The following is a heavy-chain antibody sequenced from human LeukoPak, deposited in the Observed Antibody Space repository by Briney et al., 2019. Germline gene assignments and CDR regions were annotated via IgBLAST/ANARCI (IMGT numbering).Heavy chain of an antibody. CDR2: IRYDGSNK. D-gene: IGHD2-21*02. CDR1: GFTFSSYG. CDR3: AKVGPYCGGDCLDY. Sequence: GGSLRLSCAASGFTFSSYGMHWVRQAPGKGLGWVVFIRYDGSNKYYADSVKGRFTISRDNSKNTLYLQMNSLRAEDTAGYYCAKVGPYCGGDCLDYWGQGTLVTVSS. V-gene: IGHV3-30*02. J-gene: IGHJ4*02.